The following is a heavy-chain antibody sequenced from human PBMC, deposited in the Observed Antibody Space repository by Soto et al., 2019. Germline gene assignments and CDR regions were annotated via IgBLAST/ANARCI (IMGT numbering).Heavy chain of an antibody. CDR3: AKFRGPSYSYYYMDV. D-gene: IGHD3-16*01. Sequence: EVQLLESGGCLVQPGGSLRLFCAAPGFTFGTYAMKWLHQAPGRGLECVSFISGSGRTTYYAESVMGRFTVSRDNSKSTMYLQMNSLRAEDTALYYCAKFRGPSYSYYYMDVWGKGTTVTVSS. CDR1: GFTFGTYA. J-gene: IGHJ6*03. CDR2: ISGSGRTT. V-gene: IGHV3-23*01.